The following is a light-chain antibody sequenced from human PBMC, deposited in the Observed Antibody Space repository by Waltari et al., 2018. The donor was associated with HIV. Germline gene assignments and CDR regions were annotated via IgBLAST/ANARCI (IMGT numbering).Light chain of an antibody. CDR3: ETWDSSTWV. Sequence: QPVLTHSSSASASLGSSVKLTSSLTTGPSRPILPWHPQQPGKAPRYFMKLEGGGGYNKGSGVPDRFSGSSSGADRYLTISNLQFEDEADYYCETWDSSTWVFGGGTKVTVL. J-gene: IGLJ3*02. CDR2: LEGGGGY. CDR1: TGPSRPI. V-gene: IGLV4-60*02.